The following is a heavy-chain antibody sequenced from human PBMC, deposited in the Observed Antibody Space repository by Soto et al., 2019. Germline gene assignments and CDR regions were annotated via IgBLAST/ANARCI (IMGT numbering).Heavy chain of an antibody. Sequence: QVQLVQSGAEVKKPGSSVKVSCKASGGTFSSYAISWVRQAPGQGLEWMGGIIPIFGTANYAQKFQGRVKNYAGESKRTGYMELGRLGSEDTGVYYCARDTDYYYGMDVWGQGTTVTVSS. CDR1: GGTFSSYA. CDR3: ARDTDYYYGMDV. CDR2: IIPIFGTA. V-gene: IGHV1-69*01. J-gene: IGHJ6*02.